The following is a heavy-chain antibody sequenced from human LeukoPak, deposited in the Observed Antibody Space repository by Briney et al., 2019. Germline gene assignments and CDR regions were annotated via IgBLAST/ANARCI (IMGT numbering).Heavy chain of an antibody. CDR2: INHSGST. J-gene: IGHJ4*02. CDR3: ARDHGSGSYYRANPNPFDY. CDR1: GGSFSGYY. V-gene: IGHV4-34*01. Sequence: SETLPLTCAVYGGSFSGYYWSWIRQPPGKGLEWIGEINHSGSTNYNPSPKSRVTISVDTSKNQFSLKLSSVTAADTAVYYCARDHGSGSYYRANPNPFDYWGQGTLVTVSS. D-gene: IGHD3-10*01.